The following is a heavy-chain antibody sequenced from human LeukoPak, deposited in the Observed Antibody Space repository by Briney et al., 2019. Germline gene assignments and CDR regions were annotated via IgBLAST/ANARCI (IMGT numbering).Heavy chain of an antibody. V-gene: IGHV3-30*18. CDR2: VAHDGSVA. CDR3: AKEPAPYSSGWYFPDDH. Sequence: GGSLRLSCAASGFTFSNYGMHWVRQDPGKGLEWVAVVAHDGSVAYYADWVKGRLIISRDNSKNTLYLQMNNLRAEDTAVYYCAKEPAPYSSGWYFPDDHWGQGALVTVSS. D-gene: IGHD6-19*01. CDR1: GFTFSNYG. J-gene: IGHJ5*02.